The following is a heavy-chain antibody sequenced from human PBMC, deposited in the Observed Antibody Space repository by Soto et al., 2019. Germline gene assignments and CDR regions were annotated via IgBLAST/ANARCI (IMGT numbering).Heavy chain of an antibody. CDR1: GFTFSSYW. J-gene: IGHJ6*03. CDR2: INSDGSST. V-gene: IGHV3-74*01. Sequence: GGSLRLSCAASGFTFSSYWMHWVRQAPGKGLVWVSRINSDGSSTSYADSVKGRFTISRDNAKNTLYLQMNSLRAEDTAVYYCARGEYYYYYMDVWGKGTTVTVSS. CDR3: ARGEYYYYYMDV.